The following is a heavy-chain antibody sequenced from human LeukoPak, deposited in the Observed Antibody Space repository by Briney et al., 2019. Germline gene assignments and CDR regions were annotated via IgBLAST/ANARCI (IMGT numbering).Heavy chain of an antibody. CDR1: GFTFSGYA. Sequence: GGSLRLSCAASGFTFSGYAMSWVRQAPGKGLEWVSAISGSGGSTYYADSVKGRFTVSRDNSKNTLYLQMNSLRAEDTAVYYCAKDYLTVTRSHWYFDLWGRGTLVTVSS. J-gene: IGHJ2*01. CDR3: AKDYLTVTRSHWYFDL. V-gene: IGHV3-23*01. D-gene: IGHD4-17*01. CDR2: ISGSGGST.